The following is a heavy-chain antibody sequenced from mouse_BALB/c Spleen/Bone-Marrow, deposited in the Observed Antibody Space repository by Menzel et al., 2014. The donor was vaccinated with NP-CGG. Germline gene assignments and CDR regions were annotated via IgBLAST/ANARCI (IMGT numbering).Heavy chain of an antibody. CDR2: INPSNGGT. V-gene: IGHV1S81*02. J-gene: IGHJ4*01. D-gene: IGHD5-1*01. Sequence: QVQLQQPGADLVKPGASVKLSCKASGYTFTSYYMYWVKQRPGQGLEWIGEINPSNGGTNFNEKFKSRATLTVDKSSSTAYKQHSSQTSGDSAVYYCTRLPHWGQGTSVTVSS. CDR1: GYTFTSYY. CDR3: TRLPH.